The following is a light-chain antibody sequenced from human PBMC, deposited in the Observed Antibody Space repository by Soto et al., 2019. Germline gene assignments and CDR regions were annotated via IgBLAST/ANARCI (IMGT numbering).Light chain of an antibody. J-gene: IGKJ1*01. V-gene: IGKV3-20*01. CDR1: QSVSSTY. CDR3: QQHGSSPPWT. CDR2: GAS. Sequence: EIVLTQSPGTLSLSPGERATLSYRASQSVSSTYLAWYQQKPGQAPRLLIYGASSRATGIPDRFSGSGSGTDFTLTISRLEPEDFAVYYCQQHGSSPPWTCGQGTKVEI.